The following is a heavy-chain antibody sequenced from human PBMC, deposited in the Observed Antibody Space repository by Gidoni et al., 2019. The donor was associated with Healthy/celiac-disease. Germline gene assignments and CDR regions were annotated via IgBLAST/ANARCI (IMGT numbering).Heavy chain of an antibody. J-gene: IGHJ6*03. D-gene: IGHD2-2*01. CDR3: ARGVVVPAANTNYYYYYYMDV. CDR1: GGSFRSGGYS. V-gene: IGHV4-30-2*01. CDR2: IDHCGST. Sequence: QLQLQESGSGLVTPSQPLSLTCAVSGGSFRSGGYSWRRIRPPPGKGLEWIGYIDHCGSTYYNPALKSRVAISVDRSKNQFSLKLSSVTAADTAVYYCARGVVVPAANTNYYYYYYMDVWGKGTTVTVSS.